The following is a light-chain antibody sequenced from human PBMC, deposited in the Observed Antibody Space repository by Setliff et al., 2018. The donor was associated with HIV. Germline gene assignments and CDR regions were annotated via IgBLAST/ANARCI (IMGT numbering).Light chain of an antibody. CDR1: SSDVGGYNY. V-gene: IGLV2-14*01. CDR2: EVS. CDR3: SSYTSSSTLVYV. Sequence: ALTQPASVSGSPGQSITISCTGTSSDVGGYNYVSWYQQHPGKAPKLMIYEVSNRPSGVSNRFSGSKSGNTASLTISGLQAEDEADYYCSSYTSSSTLVYVFGTGTKVTVL. J-gene: IGLJ1*01.